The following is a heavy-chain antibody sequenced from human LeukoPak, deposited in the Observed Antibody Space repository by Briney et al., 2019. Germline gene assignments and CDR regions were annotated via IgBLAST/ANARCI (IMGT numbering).Heavy chain of an antibody. D-gene: IGHD6-19*01. CDR2: INPDGTIS. Sequence: GGSLRLSCAASGVTFNNYWMHWVRQVPGKGLMWVSRINPDGTISSYADSVKGRFTISRDNVKNTLYLQMISLRAEDTAVYYCAREPSGWVHYYGMDVWGQGTTVTVSS. CDR3: AREPSGWVHYYGMDV. CDR1: GVTFNNYW. V-gene: IGHV3-74*03. J-gene: IGHJ6*02.